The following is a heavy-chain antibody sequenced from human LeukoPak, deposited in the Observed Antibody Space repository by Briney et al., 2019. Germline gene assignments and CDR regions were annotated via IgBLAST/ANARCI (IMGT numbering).Heavy chain of an antibody. D-gene: IGHD2/OR15-2a*01. CDR2: INHSGST. V-gene: IGHV4-34*01. CDR1: GGSFSGYY. J-gene: IGHJ6*02. CDR3: ASSTLWPYYYGMDV. Sequence: SETLSLTCAVYGGSFSGYYWSWIRQPPGKGLEWIGEINHSGSTNYNPSLKSRVTISVDTSKNQFSLRLSSVTAADTAIYYCASSTLWPYYYGMDVWGQGTTVPVSS.